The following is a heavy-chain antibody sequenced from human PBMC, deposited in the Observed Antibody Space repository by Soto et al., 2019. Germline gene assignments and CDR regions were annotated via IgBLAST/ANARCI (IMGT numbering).Heavy chain of an antibody. V-gene: IGHV3-23*01. CDR2: ISGNGRGT. CDR1: GFPFSSYA. J-gene: IGHJ4*02. Sequence: GGSLRLSCAASGFPFSSYAMSWVRQAPGKGLEWVSGISGNGRGTYYANSVKGRFTISRDNSKNTLYLQMNSLRAEDTAIYYCAKEQLERHFGFDCWGQGTLVTVSS. D-gene: IGHD1-1*01. CDR3: AKEQLERHFGFDC.